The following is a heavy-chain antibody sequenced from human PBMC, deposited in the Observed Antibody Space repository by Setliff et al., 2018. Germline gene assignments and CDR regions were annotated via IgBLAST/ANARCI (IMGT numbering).Heavy chain of an antibody. CDR3: VRDSSADYYDNDYFKY. D-gene: IGHD2-21*02. CDR2: IGGRGIST. CDR1: GFTFSSYA. V-gene: IGHV3-23*01. J-gene: IGHJ1*01. Sequence: PGGSLRLSCAASGFTFSSYAMSWVRQAPGKGLEWVSGIGGRGISTYYADSVKGRFIISRDNSENTLYLQMNSLRVEDTALYYCVRDSSADYYDNDYFKYWGQGALVTVSS.